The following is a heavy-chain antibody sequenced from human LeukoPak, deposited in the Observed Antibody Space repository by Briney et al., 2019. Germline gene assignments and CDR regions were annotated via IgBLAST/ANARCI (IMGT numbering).Heavy chain of an antibody. CDR3: ARLGGSYDAEYFQH. CDR1: GGSISSYY. Sequence: SETLSLTCTVSGGSISSYYWSWIRQPPGKGLERIGYIYYSGSTNYNPSLKSRVTISVDTSKNQFSLKLSSVTAADTAVYYCARLGGSYDAEYFQHWGQGTLVTVSS. V-gene: IGHV4-59*08. D-gene: IGHD1-26*01. J-gene: IGHJ1*01. CDR2: IYYSGST.